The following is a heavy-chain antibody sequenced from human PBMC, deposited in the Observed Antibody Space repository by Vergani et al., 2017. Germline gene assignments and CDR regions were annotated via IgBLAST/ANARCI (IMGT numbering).Heavy chain of an antibody. CDR2: VYISRPT. J-gene: IGHJ4*02. Sequence: QVQLQESGPGLVKPSQTLSLTCNVSGVSISNSSYYWSWIRQPAGKGLEWLGRVYISRPTNYNPSLKNRVIMSVDTSKNQFSLKLNSVSAADTAVYYCARDRRGDYDSSGYQYYFDYWGQGTLVTVSS. D-gene: IGHD3-22*01. V-gene: IGHV4-61*02. CDR1: GVSISNSSYY. CDR3: ARDRRGDYDSSGYQYYFDY.